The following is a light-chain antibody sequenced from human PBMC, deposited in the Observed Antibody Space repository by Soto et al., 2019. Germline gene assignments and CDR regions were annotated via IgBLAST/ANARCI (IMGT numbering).Light chain of an antibody. J-gene: IGKJ2*01. CDR1: QVISSW. V-gene: IGKV1-12*01. CDR3: QQDNIPYN. Sequence: DIQMTQSPSSVSASVGDRVTISCRASQVISSWLAWYQQNPGKAPKLLIYATSTLQRGVPSRFSGSESGTDVTLTSRSLKPEDYATYYCQQDNIPYNFAQGTTLEIK. CDR2: ATS.